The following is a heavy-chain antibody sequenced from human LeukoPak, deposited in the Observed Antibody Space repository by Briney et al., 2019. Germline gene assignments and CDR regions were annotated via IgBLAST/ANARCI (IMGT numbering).Heavy chain of an antibody. Sequence: PGGSLRLSRATSGFTVSSNYKNWVRPASGKGPGWVSVIYRGGSTYYADFVKGRFTISRDNSKNTLYLQMISLRAEDTAVYYCAREILPYGSGSYYSVYWGQGTLVTVSS. J-gene: IGHJ4*02. CDR2: IYRGGST. D-gene: IGHD3-10*01. CDR1: GFTVSSNY. CDR3: AREILPYGSGSYYSVY. V-gene: IGHV3-53*01.